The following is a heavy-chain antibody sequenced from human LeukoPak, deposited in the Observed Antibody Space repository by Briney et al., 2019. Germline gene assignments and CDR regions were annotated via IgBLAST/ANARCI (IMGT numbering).Heavy chain of an antibody. J-gene: IGHJ3*01. CDR3: AKVRRLMVVAYDALDF. D-gene: IGHD2-2*01. V-gene: IGHV3-23*01. Sequence: PGGSLRLSCAASGFTFSSHAMNWVRQAPGKGLEWVSVISGSGGNTYYADSVKGRFTISRENSKNMLYLQMNSLRAEDTAVYYCAKVRRLMVVAYDALDFWGQGTVVTVSS. CDR1: GFTFSSHA. CDR2: ISGSGGNT.